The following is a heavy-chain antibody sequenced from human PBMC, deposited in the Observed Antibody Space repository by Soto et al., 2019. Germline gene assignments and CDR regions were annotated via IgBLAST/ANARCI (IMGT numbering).Heavy chain of an antibody. J-gene: IGHJ4*02. CDR3: ARDGVFDWLLSGPHVSQPFDY. Sequence: SQTLSLTCAISGDSVSSNSAAWNWIRQSPSRGLEWLGRTYYRSKWYNDYAVSVKSRITINPDTSKNQFSLQLNSVTPEDTAVYYCARDGVFDWLLSGPHVSQPFDYWGQGTLVTVSS. D-gene: IGHD3-9*01. CDR1: GDSVSSNSAA. V-gene: IGHV6-1*01. CDR2: TYYRSKWYN.